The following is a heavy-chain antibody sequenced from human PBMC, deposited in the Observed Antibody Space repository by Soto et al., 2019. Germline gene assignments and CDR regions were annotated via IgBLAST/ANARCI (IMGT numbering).Heavy chain of an antibody. D-gene: IGHD3-9*01. V-gene: IGHV1-2*02. CDR2: ISPRSGGT. J-gene: IGHJ4*02. CDR3: ARPPGYISHWYSFDL. CDR1: GYTFIDYY. Sequence: ASVKVSCKASGYTFIDYYMHWVRQAPGQGFEWMGRISPRSGGTNYAQKFQGRVTMTWDTSLNTAYMELSSLISEDTAVYYCARPPGYISHWYSFDLWGQGTLVTVSS.